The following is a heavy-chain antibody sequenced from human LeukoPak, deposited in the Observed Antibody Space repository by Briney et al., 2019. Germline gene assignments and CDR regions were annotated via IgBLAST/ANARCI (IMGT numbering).Heavy chain of an antibody. Sequence: GGSLRLSCAASGFTLSWNWMSWVRQTPGKGLEWVASIKPDGSEIYYVDSVKGRFTISRDNAKNSLYLQMDSLRGEDTALYYCARAYSWGQGTLVTVSS. CDR3: ARAYS. D-gene: IGHD3-16*01. V-gene: IGHV3-7*01. CDR2: IKPDGSEI. CDR1: GFTLSWNW. J-gene: IGHJ5*02.